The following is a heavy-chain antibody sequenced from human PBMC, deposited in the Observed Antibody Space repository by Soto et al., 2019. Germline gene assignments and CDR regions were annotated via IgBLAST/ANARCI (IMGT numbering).Heavy chain of an antibody. CDR2: ISYDGSNK. CDR1: GFSFSSYG. V-gene: IGHV3-30*03. J-gene: IGHJ6*02. D-gene: IGHD2-15*01. Sequence: GGSLRLSCAASGFSFSSYGMHWVRQAPGKGLEWVAVISYDGSNKYYADSVKGRFTISRDNSKNTLYLQMNSLRAEDTAVYYCARDAPLHPSYYYGMDVWGQGTTVTVSS. CDR3: ARDAPLHPSYYYGMDV.